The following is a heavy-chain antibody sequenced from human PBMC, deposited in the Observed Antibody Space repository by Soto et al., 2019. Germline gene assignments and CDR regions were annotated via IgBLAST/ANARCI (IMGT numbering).Heavy chain of an antibody. D-gene: IGHD1-26*01. CDR1: GGSISGYY. CDR3: ARQQLLPFYYALDV. CDR2: IYYRGST. J-gene: IGHJ6*02. V-gene: IGHV4-59*01. Sequence: SATLSLPCNVSGGSISGYYWSWIRQSPGKGLEYIGYIYYRGSTNYNSSLKSRVTMSVDTSRNQFSLKMNSVTAADTAVYYCARQQLLPFYYALDVWGQGTTVTVSS.